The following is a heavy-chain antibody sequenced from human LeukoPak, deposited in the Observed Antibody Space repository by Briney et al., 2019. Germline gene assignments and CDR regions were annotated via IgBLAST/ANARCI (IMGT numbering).Heavy chain of an antibody. Sequence: SGGSLRLSCAASGFAFSDFWMTWIRQAPGKGLEWVAFIKGDGSAKKYVDSVKGRFTISRDNAKNSLFLQMNSLRAEDTAVYYCARDRGWIQHDIWGQGTMVTVSS. CDR1: GFAFSDFW. J-gene: IGHJ3*02. CDR2: IKGDGSAK. V-gene: IGHV3-7*01. CDR3: ARDRGWIQHDI. D-gene: IGHD5-18*01.